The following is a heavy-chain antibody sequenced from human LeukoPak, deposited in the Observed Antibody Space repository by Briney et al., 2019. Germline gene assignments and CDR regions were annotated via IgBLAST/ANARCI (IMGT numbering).Heavy chain of an antibody. CDR1: GGSISSSSYY. V-gene: IGHV4-39*07. CDR2: IYYSGTT. D-gene: IGHD3-22*01. CDR3: AREGTYYYDSSFSL. J-gene: IGHJ4*02. Sequence: SETLSLTCTVSGGSISSSSYYWGWIRQPPGKGLEWIGSIYYSGTTYYNPSLKSRVTISVDTSKNQFSLKLSSVTAADTAVYYCAREGTYYYDSSFSLWGQGTLVTVSS.